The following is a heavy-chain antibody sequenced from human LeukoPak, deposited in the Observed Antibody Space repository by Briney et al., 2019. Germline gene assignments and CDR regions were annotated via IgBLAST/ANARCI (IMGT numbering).Heavy chain of an antibody. J-gene: IGHJ3*02. V-gene: IGHV3-48*01. Sequence: PGGSLSLSCAAAGFTFSSYRMNWVRQAAGKGLEWVSYISSSSSTIYYADSVKGRFTISRDNAKNSLYLQMNSLRAEDTAVYYCARVDSGAFDIWGQGTMVTVSS. CDR3: ARVDSGAFDI. CDR2: ISSSSSTI. CDR1: GFTFSSYR.